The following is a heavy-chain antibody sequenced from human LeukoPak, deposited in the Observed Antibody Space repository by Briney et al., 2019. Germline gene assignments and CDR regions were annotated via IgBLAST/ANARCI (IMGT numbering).Heavy chain of an antibody. V-gene: IGHV3-66*02. D-gene: IGHD2-15*01. CDR3: ARGVVVAAIFDD. J-gene: IGHJ4*02. Sequence: PGGSLRLFCAASGFTVNSNYMSWVRHARGKGLEWVSVIYSGGSTYYADSVKGRFTISRDNSKNTLYLQMNSLRAEDTAVYYCARGVVVAAIFDDWGQGTLVTVSS. CDR1: GFTVNSNY. CDR2: IYSGGST.